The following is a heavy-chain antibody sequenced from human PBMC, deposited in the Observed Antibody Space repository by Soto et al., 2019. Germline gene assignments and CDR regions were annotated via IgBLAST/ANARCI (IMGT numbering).Heavy chain of an antibody. J-gene: IGHJ4*02. CDR2: ISFDGSNK. D-gene: IGHD4-17*01. CDR3: AKDPGYGDYEDYFDY. CDR1: GFTFSSYG. V-gene: IGHV3-30*18. Sequence: QVQLVESGGGVVQPGRSLRLSCAASGFTFSSYGMHWVRQAPGKGLEWVAVISFDGSNKYYADSVQGRFTISRDNSNNTLYLQMNSLRPEDTAVYYCAKDPGYGDYEDYFDYWGQGTLVTVSS.